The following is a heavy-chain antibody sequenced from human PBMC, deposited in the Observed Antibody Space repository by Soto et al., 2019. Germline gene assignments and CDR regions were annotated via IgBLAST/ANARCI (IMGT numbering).Heavy chain of an antibody. CDR2: VDSDGSGT. J-gene: IGHJ4*02. CDR3: ATVFEH. Sequence: EVQLVESGGGSVQPGGSLRLSCVASGITFSGYWMHWVRQVPGKGLVWVARVDSDGSGTSYADSVTGRLTISRDNATTTLYLQMNSMRVEDTAVYYCATVFEHWGQGIPVTVSS. V-gene: IGHV3-74*01. CDR1: GITFSGYW.